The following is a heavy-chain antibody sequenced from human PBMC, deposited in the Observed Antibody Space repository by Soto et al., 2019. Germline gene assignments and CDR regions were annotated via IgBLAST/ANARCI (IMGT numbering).Heavy chain of an antibody. D-gene: IGHD3-22*01. V-gene: IGHV3-23*01. CDR3: ARLYYYDSSGYYQEGAFDI. CDR2: ISGSGGST. Sequence: GGFLRLSCAASGFTFSSYAMSWVRQAPGKGLEWVSAISGSGGSTYYADSVKGRFTISRDNSKNTLYLQMNSLRAEDTAVYYCARLYYYDSSGYYQEGAFDIWGQGTMVTVSS. CDR1: GFTFSSYA. J-gene: IGHJ3*02.